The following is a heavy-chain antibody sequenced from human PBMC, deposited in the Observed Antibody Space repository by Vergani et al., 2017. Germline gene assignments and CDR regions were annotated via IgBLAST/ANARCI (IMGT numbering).Heavy chain of an antibody. D-gene: IGHD3-22*01. Sequence: VQLVESGGGLVQPGGSLRLSCAASGFTVSSNYMSWVRQAPGKGLEWVSVIYSGGSTYYADSVKGRFTISRHNSKNTLYLQMNSLRAEDTAVYYCARGVNYYDSSGYPEFDYGMDVWGQGP. CDR1: GFTVSSNY. CDR2: IYSGGST. V-gene: IGHV3-53*04. J-gene: IGHJ6*02. CDR3: ARGVNYYDSSGYPEFDYGMDV.